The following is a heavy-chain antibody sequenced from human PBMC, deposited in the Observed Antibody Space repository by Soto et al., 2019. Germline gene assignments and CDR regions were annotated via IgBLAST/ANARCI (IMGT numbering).Heavy chain of an antibody. CDR2: IIPIFGTE. Sequence: QVQLVQSGAEVKKPGSSVGVSGKASGAPFSAYAITWWRQPLGQGLEWMGGIIPIFGTENYAQKFQGRVTITADESTSTAYMELSSLRSEDTAVYYCARDRIAGSKYYYGMDVWGQGTTVTVSS. D-gene: IGHD6-13*01. V-gene: IGHV1-69*01. CDR1: GAPFSAYA. CDR3: ARDRIAGSKYYYGMDV. J-gene: IGHJ6*02.